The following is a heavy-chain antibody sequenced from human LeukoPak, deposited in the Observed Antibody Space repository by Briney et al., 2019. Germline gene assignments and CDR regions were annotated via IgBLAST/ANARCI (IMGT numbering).Heavy chain of an antibody. CDR1: GFTFSSYS. J-gene: IGHJ4*02. D-gene: IGHD2-8*01. Sequence: GGSLRLSCAASGFTFSSYSMNWVRQAPGKGLEWVANIKQDGSEKYYVDSVRGRFTISRDNAKNSLYLQMNSLRAEDTAVDYCARDLYVAPFYWGQGTLVTVSS. CDR3: ARDLYVAPFY. CDR2: IKQDGSEK. V-gene: IGHV3-7*01.